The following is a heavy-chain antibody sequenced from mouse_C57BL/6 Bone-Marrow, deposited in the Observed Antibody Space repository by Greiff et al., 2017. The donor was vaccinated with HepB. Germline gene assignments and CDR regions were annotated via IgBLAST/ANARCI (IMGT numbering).Heavy chain of an antibody. CDR2: INPNNGGT. J-gene: IGHJ3*01. CDR3: ASEVGAVFAY. V-gene: IGHV1-26*01. CDR1: GYTFTDYY. D-gene: IGHD1-3*01. Sequence: EVQLQQSGPELVKPGASVKISCKASGYTFTDYYMNWVKQSPGKSLEWIGDINPNNGGTSYNQKFKGKATLTVDKSSSTAYMQLRSLTSEDSAVYHCASEVGAVFAYWGQGTLVTVSA.